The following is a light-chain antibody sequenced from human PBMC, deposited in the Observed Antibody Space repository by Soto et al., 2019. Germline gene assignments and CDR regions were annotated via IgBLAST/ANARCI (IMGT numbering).Light chain of an antibody. CDR2: GAS. CDR3: LQDYSYPLT. V-gene: IGKV1-6*01. J-gene: IGKJ4*01. CDR1: QDIRND. Sequence: AIQMTQSPSSLSASVGDRVTITCRASQDIRNDLGWYQWRPGKAPKLLISGASSSQSGVPSRFSGSGSGTDFTLTITSLQPEDFATYFCLQDYSYPLTFXGGTKVDIK.